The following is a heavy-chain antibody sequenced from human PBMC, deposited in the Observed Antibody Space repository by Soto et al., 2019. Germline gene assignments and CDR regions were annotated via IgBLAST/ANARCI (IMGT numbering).Heavy chain of an antibody. V-gene: IGHV1-3*01. Sequence: ASVNVSCKASGYTFTSYAMHWVRQAPGQRLEWMGWINAGNGNTKYSQKFQGRVTITRDTSASTAYMELSSLRSEDTAVYYCARDSSGWYPNFDYWGQGTLVTVSS. CDR2: INAGNGNT. CDR1: GYTFTSYA. D-gene: IGHD6-19*01. CDR3: ARDSSGWYPNFDY. J-gene: IGHJ4*02.